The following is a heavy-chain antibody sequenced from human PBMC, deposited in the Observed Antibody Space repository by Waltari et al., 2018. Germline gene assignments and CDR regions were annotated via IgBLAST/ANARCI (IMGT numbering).Heavy chain of an antibody. D-gene: IGHD2-15*01. CDR1: GGSISVNHYY. CDR3: ARGLCADVANCYSGTNNFFDP. Sequence: QLQLQESGPGLVKPSETLSLTCVVSGGSISVNHYYWGWIRQPPGKGLEWIVSILYSGSTYYNPSLMRRVSISVDTSQNQFSLRLSALTAADTAIYYCARGLCADVANCYSGTNNFFDPWGQGTLVTVSS. J-gene: IGHJ5*02. CDR2: ILYSGST. V-gene: IGHV4-39*01.